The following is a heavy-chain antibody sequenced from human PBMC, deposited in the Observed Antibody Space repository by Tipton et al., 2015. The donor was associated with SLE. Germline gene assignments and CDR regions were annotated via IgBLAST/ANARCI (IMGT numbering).Heavy chain of an antibody. CDR3: SGQLLPLYGMDV. V-gene: IGHV3-48*03. D-gene: IGHD6-6*01. CDR1: GFTFNNYE. J-gene: IGHJ6*02. CDR2: ISISGGII. Sequence: SLRLSCAASGFTFNNYEMNWVRQAPGKGLEWISYISISGGIIYYADSVKGRFTISRDNAKNSLYLQMNSLRAEDTAVYYCSGQLLPLYGMDVWGQGTTVTVSS.